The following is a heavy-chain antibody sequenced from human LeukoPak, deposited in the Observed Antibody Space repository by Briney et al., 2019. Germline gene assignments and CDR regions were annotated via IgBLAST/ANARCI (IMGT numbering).Heavy chain of an antibody. J-gene: IGHJ3*02. Sequence: SETLSLTCTVSGGSISSGGYYWSWIRQHPGKGLEWIGYIYYSGSTYYNPSLKSRVTISVDTSKNQFSLKLSSVTAADTAVYYCAREGAYYYDSSEFAFDIWGQGTMVTVSS. CDR1: GGSISSGGYY. V-gene: IGHV4-31*03. D-gene: IGHD3-22*01. CDR2: IYYSGST. CDR3: AREGAYYYDSSEFAFDI.